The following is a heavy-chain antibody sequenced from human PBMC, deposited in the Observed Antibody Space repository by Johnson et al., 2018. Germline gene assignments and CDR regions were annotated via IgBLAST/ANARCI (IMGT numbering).Heavy chain of an antibody. D-gene: IGHD4-11*01. CDR1: GFTVSNNY. CDR3: AKREGGDFTNYVVDYYNYGMDV. V-gene: IGHV3-48*02. Sequence: EVQLLETGGGLIQXGGSXTLXCAVSGFTVSNNYMSWVRQAPGKGLEWVSFISVSTTTIFYADSVKGRFTISRDNAKNSLYLQMDSLRDEDTAVYYCAKREGGDFTNYVVDYYNYGMDVWGQGTTVTVSS. CDR2: ISVSTTTI. J-gene: IGHJ6*02.